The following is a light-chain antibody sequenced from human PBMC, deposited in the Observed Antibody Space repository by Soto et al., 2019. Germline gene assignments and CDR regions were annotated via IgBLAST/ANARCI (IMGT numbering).Light chain of an antibody. CDR1: QSVSSN. Sequence: EIVMTQSPAILSVSPGESATLSCRASQSVSSNLAWYQQKPGQAPRLLIYGASSRATGIPDRFSGSGSGTDFTLTISRLEPEDFAVYYCQQYGSSITFGQGTRLEIK. V-gene: IGKV3-20*01. CDR3: QQYGSSIT. CDR2: GAS. J-gene: IGKJ5*01.